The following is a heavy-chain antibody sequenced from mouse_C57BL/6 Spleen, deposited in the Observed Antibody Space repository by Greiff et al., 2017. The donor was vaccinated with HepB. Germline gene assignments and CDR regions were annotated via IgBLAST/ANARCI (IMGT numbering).Heavy chain of an antibody. CDR1: GFTFSSYA. J-gene: IGHJ2*01. Sequence: EVQLVESGGGLVKPGGSLKLSCAASGFTFSSYAMSWVRQTPEKRLEWVATISDGGSYIYYPDNVKGRFTISRDNAKTNLYLQMSHLKSEDTAMYYCARDSRFITTVVAFDYWGQGTTLTVSS. V-gene: IGHV5-4*01. D-gene: IGHD1-1*01. CDR2: ISDGGSYI. CDR3: ARDSRFITTVVAFDY.